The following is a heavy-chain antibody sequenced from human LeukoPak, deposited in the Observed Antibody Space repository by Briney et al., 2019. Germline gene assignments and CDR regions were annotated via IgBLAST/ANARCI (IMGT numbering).Heavy chain of an antibody. D-gene: IGHD6-13*01. V-gene: IGHV1-18*01. CDR1: GYTFTSYG. CDR2: ISAYNGNT. J-gene: IGHJ4*02. CDR3: ARVLSSSQPDY. Sequence: ASVKVSCQASGYTFTSYGISWVRQAPGQGRAWMGWISAYNGNTNYAQKLQGRVTMTTDTSTSTAYMELRSLRSDDTAVYYCARVLSSSQPDYWGQGTLVTVSS.